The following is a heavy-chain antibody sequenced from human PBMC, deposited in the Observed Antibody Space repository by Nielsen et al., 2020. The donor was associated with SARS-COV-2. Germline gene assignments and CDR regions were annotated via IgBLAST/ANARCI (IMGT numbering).Heavy chain of an antibody. CDR1: GYSYTSYW. J-gene: IGHJ4*02. V-gene: IGHV1-2*06. CDR3: ARGAIYVDTAMISGVDY. Sequence: GESLKISCKGSGYSYTSYWMGWVRQAPGQGLEWMGRINPNSAGTNYAQRFKGRVTLTTDTSISTAYMDLSRLRSDDTAVYFCARGAIYVDTAMISGVDYWGQGALVTVSS. D-gene: IGHD5-18*01. CDR2: INPNSAGT.